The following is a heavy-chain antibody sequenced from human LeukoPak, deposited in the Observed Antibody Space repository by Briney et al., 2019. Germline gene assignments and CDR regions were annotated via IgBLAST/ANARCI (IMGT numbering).Heavy chain of an antibody. CDR1: GFTVSSKY. V-gene: IGHV3-23*01. J-gene: IGHJ4*02. D-gene: IGHD3-9*01. CDR3: AKRRLRVTGQGIDY. Sequence: QSGGSLRLSCAASGFTVSSKYMSWVRQAPGKGLEWVSDISDIGGTSSSTDSVKGRFTISRDNSKNMLYLQMNSLGAEDTAVYYCAKRRLRVTGQGIDYWGQGTLVTVSS. CDR2: ISDIGGTS.